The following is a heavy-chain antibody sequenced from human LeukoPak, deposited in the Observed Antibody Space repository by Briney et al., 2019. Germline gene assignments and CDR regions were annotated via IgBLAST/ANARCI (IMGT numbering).Heavy chain of an antibody. J-gene: IGHJ4*02. V-gene: IGHV4-61*02. CDR1: GDSISSDDYY. Sequence: SQTLSLTCTVSGDSISSDDYYWSWIRQPAGKGLEWIGRFSASGNSNYNPSLKSRVTISVDTSKNQISLKLSSVTAADTAVYYCARGKVDGYLDYWGQGTLVTVSS. CDR2: FSASGNS. D-gene: IGHD5-24*01. CDR3: ARGKVDGYLDY.